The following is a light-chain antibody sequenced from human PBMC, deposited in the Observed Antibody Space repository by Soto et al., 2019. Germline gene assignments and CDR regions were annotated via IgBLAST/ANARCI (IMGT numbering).Light chain of an antibody. CDR1: SGRSSYT. J-gene: IGLJ3*02. CDR2: INSDGSH. Sequence: QLVLTQSPSASASLGASVKLTCTLSSGRSSYTIAWHQQQSGKGPRHLMKINSDGSHTKGDGIPDRFSGSSSGADRYLTISSLQSEDEADYYCQTWGTGMVFGGGTKLTVL. V-gene: IGLV4-69*01. CDR3: QTWGTGMV.